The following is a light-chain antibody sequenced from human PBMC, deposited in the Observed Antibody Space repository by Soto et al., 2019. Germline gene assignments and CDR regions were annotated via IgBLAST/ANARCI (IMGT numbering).Light chain of an antibody. V-gene: IGLV2-14*01. Sequence: QSVLTQPASVSGSPGQSITISCTGTSSDVGGYNYVPWYQQHPGKAPKLMIYEVSNRPSGVSNRFSGSKSGNTASLTISGLQAEDEADYYCSSYTSSSTHYVFGTGTKVTVL. J-gene: IGLJ1*01. CDR3: SSYTSSSTHYV. CDR1: SSDVGGYNY. CDR2: EVS.